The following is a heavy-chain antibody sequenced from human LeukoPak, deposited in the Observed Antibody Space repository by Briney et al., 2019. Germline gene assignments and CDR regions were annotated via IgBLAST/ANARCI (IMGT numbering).Heavy chain of an antibody. J-gene: IGHJ6*03. CDR2: ITSNGGST. Sequence: GGSLRLSCAASGFTFSNYAMHWLRQAPGKGLEFVSAITSNGGSTYYANSVKGRFTISRDNSKNTLYLQIGSLRAEDTAVYYCARGTIFGVYYMDAWGKGTTVTVSS. CDR1: GFTFSNYA. D-gene: IGHD3-3*01. V-gene: IGHV3-64*01. CDR3: ARGTIFGVYYMDA.